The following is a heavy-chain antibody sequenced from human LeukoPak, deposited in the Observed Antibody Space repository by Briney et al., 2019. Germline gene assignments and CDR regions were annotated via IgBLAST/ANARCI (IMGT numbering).Heavy chain of an antibody. CDR3: ARGGEDRGWFGESVYYSYMDV. CDR1: GYTFTGYY. CDR2: INPNSGGT. J-gene: IGHJ6*03. V-gene: IGHV1-2*02. D-gene: IGHD3-10*01. Sequence: GASVKVSCKASGYTFTGYYMHWVRQAPGQGLEWMGWINPNSGGTNYAQKFQGRVTMTRDTSISTAYMELSRLRSDDTAVYYCARGGEDRGWFGESVYYSYMDVWGKGTTVTISS.